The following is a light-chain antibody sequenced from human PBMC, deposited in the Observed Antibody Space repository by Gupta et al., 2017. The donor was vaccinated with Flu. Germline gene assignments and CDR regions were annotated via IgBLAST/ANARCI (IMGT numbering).Light chain of an antibody. J-gene: IGKJ1*01. V-gene: IGKV3-20*01. CDR1: QTVSSDS. CDR3: QQDAVSPGA. CDR2: AAS. Sequence: EIVLTQSPGALSLSPGERATLSCRAGQTVSSDSVAWYQQRPGQAPRLLIYAASSRATGIPDRFTGSGSGTDFTLTIARLEPGDSAVYYCQQDAVSPGAFGPGTRVEIK.